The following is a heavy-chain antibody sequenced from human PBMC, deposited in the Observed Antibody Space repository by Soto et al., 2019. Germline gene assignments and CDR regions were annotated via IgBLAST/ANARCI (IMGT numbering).Heavy chain of an antibody. V-gene: IGHV3-15*01. J-gene: IGHJ4*02. Sequence: EVQLVESGGGLVKPGGSLRVSCAASGFTFSDSWMSWVRQGPGKGLEWVARIKSKTDGGTTDYAAPVTGRFTISRDDSRNTLCLQMNSMKTEDTAIYYCPTYVYIRGNYRVRWSYWGLGTMVTVSS. CDR1: GFTFSDSW. CDR2: IKSKTDGGTT. D-gene: IGHD3-16*02. CDR3: PTYVYIRGNYRVRWSY.